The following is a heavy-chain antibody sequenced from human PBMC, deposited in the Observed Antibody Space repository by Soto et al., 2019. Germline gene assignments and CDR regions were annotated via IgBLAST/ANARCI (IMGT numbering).Heavy chain of an antibody. D-gene: IGHD3-16*02. CDR1: GGSISSGDYY. J-gene: IGHJ5*02. CDR3: ARIGLHLGELSRNWFDN. Sequence: QVQLQESGPGLVKPSQTLSLTCTLSGGSISSGDYYWSWIRHPPGKGLEWIGNIYYSGRTNYNPSLKSRLNITLDTSNNHFFLKLTSVTAADTAVYYCARIGLHLGELSRNWFDNWGQGTRGTVSS. CDR2: IYYSGRT. V-gene: IGHV4-31*03.